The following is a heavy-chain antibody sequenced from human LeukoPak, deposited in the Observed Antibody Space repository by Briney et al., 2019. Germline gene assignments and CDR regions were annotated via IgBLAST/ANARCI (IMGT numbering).Heavy chain of an antibody. V-gene: IGHV3-48*03. CDR1: GFTFSSYE. J-gene: IGHJ6*04. CDR3: AELGITMIGGV. D-gene: IGHD3-10*02. CDR2: ISSSGSTI. Sequence: GGSLRLSCAASGFTFSSYEMNWVRQAPGKGLEWVSYISSSGSTIYYADTVKGRFTISRDNAKNSLYLQMHSLRAEDTAVYYCAELGITMIGGVWGKGTTVTISS.